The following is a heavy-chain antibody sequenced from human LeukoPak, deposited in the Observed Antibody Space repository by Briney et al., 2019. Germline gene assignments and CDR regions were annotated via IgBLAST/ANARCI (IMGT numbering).Heavy chain of an antibody. Sequence: GGSLRLSCAASGFDFSNYGMHWVRQAPGKGLEWLAVISYDGSKKYYADSVKGRFTISRDNSKNTLYLQMNSLRAEDTAVFYCARNSGSDYYFDYWGQGTLVTVSS. D-gene: IGHD2-21*02. CDR2: ISYDGSKK. CDR1: GFDFSNYG. V-gene: IGHV3-30*03. J-gene: IGHJ4*02. CDR3: ARNSGSDYYFDY.